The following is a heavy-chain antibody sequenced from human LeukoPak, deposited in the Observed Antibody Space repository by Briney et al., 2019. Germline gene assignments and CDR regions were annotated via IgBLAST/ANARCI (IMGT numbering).Heavy chain of an antibody. J-gene: IGHJ3*02. D-gene: IGHD3-22*01. Sequence: GESLKISCKDSGYNFATYWIGWVRQMPGKGLEWMGIIYPGDSETRYSPSFQGQVTISADKSISTAYLQWSSLKASDTAMYYCARGSRVFSHYDSSGYYSAFDMWGQGTMVTVSS. V-gene: IGHV5-51*01. CDR3: ARGSRVFSHYDSSGYYSAFDM. CDR2: IYPGDSET. CDR1: GYNFATYW.